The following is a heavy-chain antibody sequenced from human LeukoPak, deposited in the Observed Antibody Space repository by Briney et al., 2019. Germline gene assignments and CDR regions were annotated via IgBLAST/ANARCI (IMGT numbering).Heavy chain of an antibody. V-gene: IGHV1-69*13. D-gene: IGHD3-22*01. Sequence: GASVKVSCKASGGTFSSYAISWVRQAPGQGLEWMGGIIPIFGTANYAQKFQGRVTITADESTSTAYMELSSLRSEDTAVYYCARDGARSYYDSSGYYGYWGQGTLVTVSS. CDR3: ARDGARSYYDSSGYYGY. CDR1: GGTFSSYA. J-gene: IGHJ4*02. CDR2: IIPIFGTA.